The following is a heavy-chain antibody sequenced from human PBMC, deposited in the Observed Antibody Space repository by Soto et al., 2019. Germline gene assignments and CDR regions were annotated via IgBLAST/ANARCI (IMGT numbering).Heavy chain of an antibody. D-gene: IGHD2-2*01. V-gene: IGHV3-23*01. CDR2: ISGSGGTT. Sequence: SGGSLRLSCAASGLTFSNFAMTWVRQAPGKGLEWVSGISGSGGTTFYAASVKGRFVISRDNSKNTLYLQMNSLRDEDTAVYYCALRYCSRTTCPPLNSYFYPDAWAKGTTVTVSS. CDR1: GLTFSNFA. J-gene: IGHJ6*04. CDR3: ALRYCSRTTCPPLNSYFYPDA.